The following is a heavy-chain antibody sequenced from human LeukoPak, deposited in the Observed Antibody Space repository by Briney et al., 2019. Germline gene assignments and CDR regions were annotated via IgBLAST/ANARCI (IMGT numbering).Heavy chain of an antibody. V-gene: IGHV4-59*08. Sequence: SETLSLTCTVSGGSIGSYYWTWIRQPPGKGLEWIVYIYYSGSTNYNPSLKSRVTISVDTSKKQFSLNLSSVTAADTAVYYCARWVTASSIDYWGQGTLVTVSS. J-gene: IGHJ4*02. CDR2: IYYSGST. D-gene: IGHD6-6*01. CDR1: GGSIGSYY. CDR3: ARWVTASSIDY.